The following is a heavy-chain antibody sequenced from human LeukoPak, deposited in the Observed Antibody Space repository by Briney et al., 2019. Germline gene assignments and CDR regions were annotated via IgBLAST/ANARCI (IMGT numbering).Heavy chain of an antibody. J-gene: IGHJ4*02. CDR1: GYSFTSYW. Sequence: GESLQISCKGSGYSFTSYWIGWVRQLPGKGLEWMGIIYPGDSDTRYSPSFQGQVTISADKSISTAYLQWSSLKASDTAMYYCARPTLTLYSSSPSDYWGQGTLVTVSS. CDR2: IYPGDSDT. CDR3: ARPTLTLYSSSPSDY. V-gene: IGHV5-51*01. D-gene: IGHD6-13*01.